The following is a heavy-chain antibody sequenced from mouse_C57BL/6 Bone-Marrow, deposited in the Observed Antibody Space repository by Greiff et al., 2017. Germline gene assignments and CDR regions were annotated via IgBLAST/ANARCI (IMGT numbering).Heavy chain of an antibody. CDR1: GFNIKDDY. J-gene: IGHJ2*01. CDR2: IDPENGDT. CDR3: TTYYYASYYFDY. Sequence: EVKVVESGAELVRPGASVKLSCTASGFNIKDDYMHWVKQRPEQGLEWIGWIDPENGDTEYASKFQGKATITADTSSNTAYLQLSSLTSEDTAVYYCTTYYYASYYFDYWGQGTTLTVSS. V-gene: IGHV14-4*01. D-gene: IGHD1-1*01.